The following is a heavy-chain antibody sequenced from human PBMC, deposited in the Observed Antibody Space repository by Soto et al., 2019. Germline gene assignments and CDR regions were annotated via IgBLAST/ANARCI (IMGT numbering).Heavy chain of an antibody. D-gene: IGHD2-2*01. CDR1: GGSMSSFF. CDR2: VSYSGTT. CDR3: AREDGRYCSGATCYDHFDA. J-gene: IGHJ4*02. Sequence: SETLSLTCTVSGGSMSSFFWSWIRQPPGKGLEWIGFVSYSGTTNYNPSLRSRVTIALDMSKNRFSLKVSSVTAADTALYYCAREDGRYCSGATCYDHFDAWGQGDLVTVSS. V-gene: IGHV4-59*01.